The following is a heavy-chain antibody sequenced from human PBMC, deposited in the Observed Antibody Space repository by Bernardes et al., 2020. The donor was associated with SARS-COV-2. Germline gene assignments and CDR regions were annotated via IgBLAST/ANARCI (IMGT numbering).Heavy chain of an antibody. D-gene: IGHD5-18*01. CDR1: GYTFTSYG. V-gene: IGHV1-18*01. Sequence: ASVKVSCKASGYTFTSYGMSWVRQAPGQGLEWMGWISADNGNTNYAQKTQGRVTMTTDTSTSTAYMELRSLRSDDTAVYYCATVVGYSYGGGWFDPWGQGTLVTVSS. CDR3: ATVVGYSYGGGWFDP. J-gene: IGHJ5*02. CDR2: ISADNGNT.